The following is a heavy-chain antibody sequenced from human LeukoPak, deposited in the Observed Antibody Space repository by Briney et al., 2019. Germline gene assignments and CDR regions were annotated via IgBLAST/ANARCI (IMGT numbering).Heavy chain of an antibody. CDR3: RIQDTATFDY. J-gene: IGHJ4*02. Sequence: GGSLRLSCAASGFTFSSYAMSWVRQSPGQGLEWVSAISGSGGSTYYADSVKGRFTISTNNSKKSLYLQMNSLRAEDTAVYYCRIQDTATFDYWGQGTLVTVSS. D-gene: IGHD5-18*01. CDR1: GFTFSSYA. V-gene: IGHV3-23*01. CDR2: ISGSGGST.